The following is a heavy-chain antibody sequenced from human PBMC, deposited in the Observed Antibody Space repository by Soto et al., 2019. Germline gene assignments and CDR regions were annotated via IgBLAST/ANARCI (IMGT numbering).Heavy chain of an antibody. D-gene: IGHD6-19*01. CDR1: GFTFSSYW. V-gene: IGHV3-7*01. J-gene: IGHJ5*02. CDR3: ASEGTPVAGVGWFYP. CDR2: IKQVGSEK. Sequence: PGGSLRLSCAAPGFTFSSYWMSWVRHAPGKGLEWVANIKQVGSEKYYVDSVTGRFTIPRDNAKNSLYLQMNSLRAEDTAVSYCASEGTPVAGVGWFYPWGQGSLVTVSS.